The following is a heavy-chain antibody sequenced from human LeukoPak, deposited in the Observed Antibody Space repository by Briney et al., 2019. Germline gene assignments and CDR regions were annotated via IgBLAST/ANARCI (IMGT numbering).Heavy chain of an antibody. Sequence: SETLSLTCAVYGGSFSGYYCSWIRQPPGKGLEWIGEINHSGSTSYNPSLKSRVTISVDTSKNQFSLKLSSVTAADTAVYYCASLLQWELQPHFDYWGQGTLVTVSS. V-gene: IGHV4-34*01. J-gene: IGHJ4*02. CDR1: GGSFSGYY. CDR2: INHSGST. CDR3: ASLLQWELQPHFDY. D-gene: IGHD1-26*01.